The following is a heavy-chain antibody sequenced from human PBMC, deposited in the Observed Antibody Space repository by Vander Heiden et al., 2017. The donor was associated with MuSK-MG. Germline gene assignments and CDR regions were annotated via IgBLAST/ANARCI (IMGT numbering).Heavy chain of an antibody. CDR1: GFSVSSNY. D-gene: IGHD6-6*01. CDR3: ARSQLIGSSMIN. CDR2: IYSGGST. V-gene: IGHV3-53*01. Sequence: EVQLVESGGGLIQPGGSLRLSCADSGFSVSSNYMSWVRQAPGKGLEWVSVIYSGGSTYYADFVKGRFTISRDNSKNTLYLQMNSLRAEDTAVYYCARSQLIGSSMINWGQGTLVTVSS. J-gene: IGHJ4*02.